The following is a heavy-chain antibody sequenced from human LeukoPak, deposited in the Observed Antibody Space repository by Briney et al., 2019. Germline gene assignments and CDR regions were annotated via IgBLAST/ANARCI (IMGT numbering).Heavy chain of an antibody. CDR2: ISGSGVNT. J-gene: IGHJ4*02. CDR1: GFTFSSYV. Sequence: GGSLRLSCSGSGFTFSSYVIHWVRQPPGKGLEWVSAISGSGVNTYYADSVKGRFTISRDNSKNTLFLQMNSLRAEDTAVYYCAKDRWSGGGSHDYWGQGTLVTVSS. D-gene: IGHD3-3*01. CDR3: AKDRWSGGGSHDY. V-gene: IGHV3-23*01.